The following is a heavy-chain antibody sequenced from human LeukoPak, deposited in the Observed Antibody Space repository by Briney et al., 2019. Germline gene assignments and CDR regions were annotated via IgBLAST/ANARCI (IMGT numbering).Heavy chain of an antibody. V-gene: IGHV4-38-2*02. CDR3: ARYSNPQNPHYYYYMDV. J-gene: IGHJ6*03. CDR2: IYHSGST. Sequence: SETLSLTCTVSGYSISSGYYWGWIRQPPGKGLEWIGSIYHSGSTYYNPSLKSRVTISVDTSKNQFSLKLSSVTAADTAVYYCARYSNPQNPHYYYYMDVWGKGTTVTVSS. D-gene: IGHD4-11*01. CDR1: GYSISSGYY.